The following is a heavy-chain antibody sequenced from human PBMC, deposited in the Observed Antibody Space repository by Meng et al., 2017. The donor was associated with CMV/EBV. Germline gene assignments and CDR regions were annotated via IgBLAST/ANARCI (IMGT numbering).Heavy chain of an antibody. CDR1: GFTFSSYW. J-gene: IGHJ6*02. CDR3: ARDHRSMDV. V-gene: IGHV3-74*01. Sequence: GESLKISCAASGFTFSSYWMHWVRQAPGKGLVWVSRINSDGSSTSYADSVKGRFTISRDNAKNMLYLQMNSLRAEDTAVYYCARDHRSMDVWGQGTTVTVSS. CDR2: INSDGSST.